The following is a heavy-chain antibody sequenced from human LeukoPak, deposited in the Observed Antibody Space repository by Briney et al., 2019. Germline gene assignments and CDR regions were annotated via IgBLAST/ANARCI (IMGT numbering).Heavy chain of an antibody. CDR3: ASGSRGYYGDY. D-gene: IGHD3-22*01. V-gene: IGHV1-69*05. J-gene: IGHJ4*02. CDR2: IIPIFDTT. CDR1: GGAFSSYA. Sequence: GASVKVSCKASGGAFSSYAISWVRQAPGQGLEWMGGIIPIFDTTNYAQKFQGRVTITTDESTSTAYMELSSLRSEDTAVYFCASGSRGYYGDYWAQGTLVTVSS.